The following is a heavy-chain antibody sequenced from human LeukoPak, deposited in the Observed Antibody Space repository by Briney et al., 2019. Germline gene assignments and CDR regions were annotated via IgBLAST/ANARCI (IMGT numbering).Heavy chain of an antibody. CDR3: ARGGRMTTVVTYYFDY. CDR1: GYSFTNYY. Sequence: ASVTVSCKASGYSFTNYYIHWVRQAPGQGLEWMGIVNPSGGSTTYAQEFQGRVTMTRDTSTSTVYMDLSSLRSDDTAVYFCARGGRMTTVVTYYFDYWGQGTLVNVSS. V-gene: IGHV1-46*01. CDR2: VNPSGGST. D-gene: IGHD4-23*01. J-gene: IGHJ4*02.